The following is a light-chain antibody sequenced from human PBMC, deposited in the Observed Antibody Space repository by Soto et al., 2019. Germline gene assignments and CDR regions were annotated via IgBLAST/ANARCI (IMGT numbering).Light chain of an antibody. CDR3: QQYYSTPT. CDR2: WAS. CDR1: QSVLYSSNNKNY. J-gene: IGKJ1*01. V-gene: IGKV4-1*01. Sequence: DLVMTQSPDSLAVSLGERATINCKSSQSVLYSSNNKNYLAWYQQKPGQPPKLLIYWASTRESGVPDRFSGSGSGTDFTLTISSLQAEDVAVYFCQQYYSTPTFGPGTKVEIK.